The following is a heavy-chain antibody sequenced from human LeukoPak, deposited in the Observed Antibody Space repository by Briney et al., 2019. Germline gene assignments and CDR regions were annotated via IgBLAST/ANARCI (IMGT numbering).Heavy chain of an antibody. V-gene: IGHV3-30*02. CDR2: IRYDGSNK. D-gene: IGHD5-12*01. Sequence: GGSLRLSCAASGFTFSSYGMHWVRQAPGKGLEWVVFIRYDGSNKYYADSVKGRFTISRDNSKNTLYLQMNSLRAEDTAVYYCAKDFGGIVATTAFDYWGQGTRVTVSS. CDR1: GFTFSSYG. J-gene: IGHJ4*02. CDR3: AKDFGGIVATTAFDY.